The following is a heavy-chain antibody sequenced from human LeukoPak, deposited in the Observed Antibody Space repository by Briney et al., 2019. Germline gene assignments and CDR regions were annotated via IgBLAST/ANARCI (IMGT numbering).Heavy chain of an antibody. CDR1: GFTFSSYS. Sequence: PGGSLRLSCAASGFTFSSYSMNWVRQAPGKGLEWVSSISSSSSYIYYADSVKGRFTISRDNAKNSLYLQVNSLRAEDTAVYYCARSFYGHDPYYCYMDVWGKGTTVTVSS. J-gene: IGHJ6*03. CDR2: ISSSSSYI. D-gene: IGHD2-2*01. V-gene: IGHV3-21*01. CDR3: ARSFYGHDPYYCYMDV.